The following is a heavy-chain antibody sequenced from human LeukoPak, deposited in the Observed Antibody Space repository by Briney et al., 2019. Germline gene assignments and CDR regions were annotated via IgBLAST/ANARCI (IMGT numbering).Heavy chain of an antibody. J-gene: IGHJ4*02. V-gene: IGHV3-23*01. CDR2: ISSSGGST. Sequence: GGSLRLSCVASGFTFSSAAMSWVRQAPGKGLEWVSIISSSGGSTYYADSVKGRFIISRDNSKNTLYLQMNSLRAEDTAVYYCAKGSRSIAVDNLCDYWGQGSLVTVSS. CDR1: GFTFSSAA. CDR3: AKGSRSIAVDNLCDY. D-gene: IGHD6-19*01.